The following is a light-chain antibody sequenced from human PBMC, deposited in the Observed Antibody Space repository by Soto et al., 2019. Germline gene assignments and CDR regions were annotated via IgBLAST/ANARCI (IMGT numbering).Light chain of an antibody. CDR3: QTWVTGIQV. CDR2: LNSDGSH. J-gene: IGLJ3*02. CDR1: SGHSSYA. V-gene: IGLV4-69*01. Sequence: QLVLTQSPSASASLGASVKLTCTLSSGHSSYAIAWHQQLPEKGPRYLMKLNSDGSHSKGDGIPDRFSGSSSGAERYLTISSLQSEDEADYYCQTWVTGIQVFGGGTKLTVL.